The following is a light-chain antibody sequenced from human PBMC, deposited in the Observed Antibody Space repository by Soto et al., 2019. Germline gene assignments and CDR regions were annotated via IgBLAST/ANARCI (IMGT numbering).Light chain of an antibody. CDR1: QSISSK. V-gene: IGKV3-15*01. CDR3: QHYNDWRWT. Sequence: IVMTQSPATLSVSPGEGATLSCRASQSISSKLAWYQQKPGQAPRLLIYAASTRATGVPARFSGSGSGTEFTRTISRLQSEDLAVYYCQHYNDWRWTFGQGTKVEIK. J-gene: IGKJ1*01. CDR2: AAS.